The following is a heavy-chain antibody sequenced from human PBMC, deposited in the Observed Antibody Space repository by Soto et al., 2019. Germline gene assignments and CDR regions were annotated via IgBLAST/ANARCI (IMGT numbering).Heavy chain of an antibody. D-gene: IGHD3-16*01. CDR2: INTDGSVA. V-gene: IGHV3-74*03. CDR3: GRDRRLGPFAP. Sequence: DVQLVESGGGLVQPGESLRLSCAASGLTFRSYWMHWVRQAPGKGLVWVSRINTDGSVAMYVDSVKGRFTISRDNAKNPLYLHITGLRPEHRVFYYCGRDRRLGPFAPWGQEPLFTFPS. CDR1: GLTFRSYW. J-gene: IGHJ5*02.